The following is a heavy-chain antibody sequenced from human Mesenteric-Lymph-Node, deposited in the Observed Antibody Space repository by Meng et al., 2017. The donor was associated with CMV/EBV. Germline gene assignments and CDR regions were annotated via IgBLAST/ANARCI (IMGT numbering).Heavy chain of an antibody. J-gene: IGHJ4*02. D-gene: IGHD3-9*01. CDR1: GYY. V-gene: IGHV1-2*06. Sequence: GYYMHWVRQAPGQGLEWMGRINPNSGGTNYAQKFQGRVTMTRDTSISTAYMELSRLRSDDTAVYYCARVPTYYDILTGYYPTYHFDYWGQGTLVTVSS. CDR2: INPNSGGT. CDR3: ARVPTYYDILTGYYPTYHFDY.